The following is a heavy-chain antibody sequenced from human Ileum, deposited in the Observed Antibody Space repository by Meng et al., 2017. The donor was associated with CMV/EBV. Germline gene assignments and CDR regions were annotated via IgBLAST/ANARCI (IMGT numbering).Heavy chain of an antibody. CDR2: INWNGGRT. CDR3: ANHRDGVFSRALEY. V-gene: IGHV3-20*04. CDR1: GFTFDDCG. Sequence: GGSLRLSCGASGFTFDDCGMSWVRQAPGKGLEWVSGINWNGGRTGYAGSVKGRFPISRDNAKNSLYLQMNSLRAEYTALYYCANHRDGVFSRALEYWGQGTLVTVSS. J-gene: IGHJ4*02. D-gene: IGHD3-10*01.